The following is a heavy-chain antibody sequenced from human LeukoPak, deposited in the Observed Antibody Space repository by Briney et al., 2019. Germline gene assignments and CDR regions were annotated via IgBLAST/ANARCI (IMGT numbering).Heavy chain of an antibody. CDR3: ASTNSRGIWSGYYRYYFDY. D-gene: IGHD3-3*01. CDR1: GYTFTGYY. Sequence: ASVKVSCKASGYTFTGYYMHWVRQAPGEGLEWMGGIIPIFGTANYAQKFQGRVTITTDESTSTAYMELSSLRSEDTAVYYCASTNSRGIWSGYYRYYFDYWGQGTLVTVSS. V-gene: IGHV1-69*05. J-gene: IGHJ4*02. CDR2: IIPIFGTA.